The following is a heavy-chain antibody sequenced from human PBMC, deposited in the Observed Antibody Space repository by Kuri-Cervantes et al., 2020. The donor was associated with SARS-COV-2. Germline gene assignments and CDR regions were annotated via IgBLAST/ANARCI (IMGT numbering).Heavy chain of an antibody. CDR1: GFTFSSYS. V-gene: IGHV3-21*01. CDR3: ARDFEAAAGIYYFDY. Sequence: GESLKISCAASGFTFSSYSMNWVRQAPGRGLEWVSSISSSSSYIYYADSVKGRFTISRDNAKNSLYLQMNSLRAEETAVYYCARDFEAAAGIYYFDYWGQGTLVTVSS. CDR2: ISSSSSYI. D-gene: IGHD6-13*01. J-gene: IGHJ4*02.